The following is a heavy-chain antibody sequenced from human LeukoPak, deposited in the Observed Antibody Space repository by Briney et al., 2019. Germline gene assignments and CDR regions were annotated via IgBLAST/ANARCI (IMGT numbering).Heavy chain of an antibody. V-gene: IGHV3-74*01. CDR2: INTDGTST. CDR1: GFTFRSYW. CDR3: VRGPFDY. J-gene: IGHJ4*02. Sequence: GGSLRLSCAASGFTFRSYWMHWVRQAPGKGLVWVSRINTDGTSTNYVDSVKGRFTISRDNAKNTLYLQMNSLRAEDTAVYYCVRGPFDYWGQGTLVTVSS. D-gene: IGHD3-10*01.